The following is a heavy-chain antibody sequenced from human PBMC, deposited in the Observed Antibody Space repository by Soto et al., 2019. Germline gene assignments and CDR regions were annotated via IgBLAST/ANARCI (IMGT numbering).Heavy chain of an antibody. V-gene: IGHV4-39*01. Sequence: SETLSLTCTVSGGSISSSSYYWGWIRQPPGKGLEWIGSIYYSGKTYFNPSLKSRITISVDTSKNQFSLKLSSVTAADTAIYYCARKMDNFLNNYHNHFDYWGQGALVTVSS. CDR2: IYYSGKT. J-gene: IGHJ4*02. CDR3: ARKMDNFLNNYHNHFDY. D-gene: IGHD3-10*01. CDR1: GGSISSSSYY.